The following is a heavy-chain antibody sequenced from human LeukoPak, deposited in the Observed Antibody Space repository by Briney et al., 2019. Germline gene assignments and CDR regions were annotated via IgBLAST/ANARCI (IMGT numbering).Heavy chain of an antibody. CDR3: ARAGGSTVSHSDY. CDR2: ISSSTSYI. V-gene: IGHV3-21*01. D-gene: IGHD4-17*01. J-gene: IGHJ4*02. CDR1: GFTFSRYS. Sequence: GGSLRLSCAASGFTFSRYSMNWIRQAPGKGLEWVSSISSSTSYIYYADSVKGRFTISKDNAKNSLYLQMNSLRAEDTAVYYCARAGGSTVSHSDYWGQGTLVTVSS.